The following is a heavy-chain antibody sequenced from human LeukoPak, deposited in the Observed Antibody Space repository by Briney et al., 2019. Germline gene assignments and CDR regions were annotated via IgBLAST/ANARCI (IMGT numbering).Heavy chain of an antibody. Sequence: SETLSLTCAVSGGSIRGHYCSWIRRPPGKELEWIGHIYYCGSTNYNPSLKSRVTISVDTSKHEFSLKVTSVTTADTAMYYCATCRLNYGYLDYWGQGTLVTVSS. V-gene: IGHV4-59*11. CDR3: ATCRLNYGYLDY. J-gene: IGHJ4*02. CDR1: GGSIRGHY. D-gene: IGHD3-10*01. CDR2: IYYCGST.